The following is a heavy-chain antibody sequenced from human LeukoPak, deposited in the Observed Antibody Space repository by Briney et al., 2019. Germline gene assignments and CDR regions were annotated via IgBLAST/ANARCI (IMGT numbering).Heavy chain of an antibody. CDR1: GYTFTIYN. D-gene: IGHD3-22*01. V-gene: IGHV1-8*01. CDR2: MNPNSGNT. CDR3: ARTYYYDSSGYYYDAFDI. J-gene: IGHJ3*02. Sequence: ASVKVSCKTSGYTFTIYNINWVRQATGQGLEWMGWMNPNSGNTGYAQKFQGRVTFTRNTSISTAYMELSDLTSEDTAVYYCARTYYYDSSGYYYDAFDIWGQGTMVTVSS.